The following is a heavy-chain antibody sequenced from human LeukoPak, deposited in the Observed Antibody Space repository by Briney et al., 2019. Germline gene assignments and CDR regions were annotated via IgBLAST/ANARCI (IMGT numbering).Heavy chain of an antibody. CDR2: IKQDGSEK. V-gene: IGHV3-7*01. J-gene: IGHJ6*02. CDR1: AFTFSSYW. D-gene: IGHD2-2*01. Sequence: GGSLRLSCAAYAFTFSSYWMSWVRQAPGKGLEWVANIKQDGSEKYYVDSVKGRFTISRDNAKNSLYLQMNSLRAEDTAVYYCAREEAVPAANRHHYYYYGMDVWGQGTTVTVSS. CDR3: AREEAVPAANRHHYYYYGMDV.